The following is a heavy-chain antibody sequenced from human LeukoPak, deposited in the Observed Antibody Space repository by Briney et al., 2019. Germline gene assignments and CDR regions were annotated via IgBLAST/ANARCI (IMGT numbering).Heavy chain of an antibody. D-gene: IGHD2-15*01. J-gene: IGHJ4*02. CDR3: AKGGTVCTCPGY. Sequence: GGSLRLSCAASGFIVSSNYMSWVRQAPGKGLEWVSVIQRGGNTYYADSVKGRFTISRDVSENTIYLQMNSLRVEDTAVYYCAKGGTVCTCPGYWGQGTLVTVSS. CDR1: GFIVSSNY. V-gene: IGHV3-53*01. CDR2: IQRGGNT.